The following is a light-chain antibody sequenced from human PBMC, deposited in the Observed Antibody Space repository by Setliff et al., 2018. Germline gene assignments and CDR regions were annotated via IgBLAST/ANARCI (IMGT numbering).Light chain of an antibody. J-gene: IGLJ1*01. CDR1: SSDVGRYNY. CDR3: TSYTTGGTYV. V-gene: IGLV2-11*01. Sequence: QSVLTQPRSVSGSPGQSVTISCSGTSSDVGRYNYVSWYQQHPGKAPKLMIYDVSRRPSGVPDRFSGSKSGDTASLTISGLQAEDEADYFCTSYTTGGTYVFGAGTKVTVL. CDR2: DVS.